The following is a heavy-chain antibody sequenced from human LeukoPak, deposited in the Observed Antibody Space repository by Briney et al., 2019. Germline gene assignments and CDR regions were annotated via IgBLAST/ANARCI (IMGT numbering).Heavy chain of an antibody. V-gene: IGHV3-21*01. J-gene: IGHJ4*02. D-gene: IGHD3-16*02. CDR3: AKARPPLRLGELSLDY. CDR2: ISSSSSYI. CDR1: GFTSSSYS. Sequence: GGSLRLSCAASGFTSSSYSMNWVRQAPGKGLEWVSSISSSSSYIYYADSVKGRFTISRDNAKNSLYLQMNSLRAEDTAVYYCAKARPPLRLGELSLDYWGQGTLVTVSS.